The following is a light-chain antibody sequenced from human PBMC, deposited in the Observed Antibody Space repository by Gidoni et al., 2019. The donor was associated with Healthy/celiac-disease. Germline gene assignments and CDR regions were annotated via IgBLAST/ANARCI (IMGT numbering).Light chain of an antibody. Sequence: EIVLTQSTGTLSLSPGERATLSCRASQSVSSSYLAWYQQKPGQAPRLLSYGASSRATGIPDRFSGSGSGTDFTLTISRLEPEDFAVYYCQQYGSSRTFGQXTKVEIK. CDR1: QSVSSSY. CDR3: QQYGSSRT. CDR2: GAS. V-gene: IGKV3-20*01. J-gene: IGKJ1*01.